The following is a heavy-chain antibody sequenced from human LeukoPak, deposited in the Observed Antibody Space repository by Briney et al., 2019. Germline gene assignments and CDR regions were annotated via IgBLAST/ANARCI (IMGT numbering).Heavy chain of an antibody. CDR1: GLSFSDSY. D-gene: IGHD4-23*01. V-gene: IGHV3-11*01. J-gene: IGHJ4*01. CDR3: STGPRSLPY. Sequence: GGSLRLSCVVSGLSFSDSYMTWIRQTPGMGLESLAYISGMGHDIYYADSVKGRFTTSRDNAKNSLYLQMNSLRPEDTALYYCSTGPRSLPYWGPGTLVTVSS. CDR2: ISGMGHDI.